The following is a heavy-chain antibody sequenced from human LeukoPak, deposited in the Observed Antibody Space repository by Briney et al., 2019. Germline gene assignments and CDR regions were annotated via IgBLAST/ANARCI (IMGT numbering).Heavy chain of an antibody. CDR3: ARALVFNYYDFWSGYYHWFDP. V-gene: IGHV4-59*01. J-gene: IGHJ5*02. Sequence: SETLSLTCTVSGGSISSYYWSWIRQPPGKGLEWIGYIYYSGSTNYNPSLKSRVTISVGTSKNQFSLKLSSVTAADTAVYYCARALVFNYYDFWSGYYHWFDPWGQGTLVTVSS. D-gene: IGHD3-3*01. CDR1: GGSISSYY. CDR2: IYYSGST.